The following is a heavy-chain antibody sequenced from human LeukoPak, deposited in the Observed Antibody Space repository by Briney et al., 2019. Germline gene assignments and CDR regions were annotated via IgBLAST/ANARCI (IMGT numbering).Heavy chain of an antibody. CDR2: INHSGST. V-gene: IGHV4-34*01. CDR3: ARGRSAPYYYGSGSKLDY. D-gene: IGHD3-10*01. CDR1: GGSFSGYY. Sequence: SETLSLTCAVYGGSFSGYYWSWIRQPLGKGREWIGEINHSGSTNYNPSLKSRVTISVDTSKNQFSLKLSSVTAADTAVYYCARGRSAPYYYGSGSKLDYWGQGTLVTVSS. J-gene: IGHJ4*02.